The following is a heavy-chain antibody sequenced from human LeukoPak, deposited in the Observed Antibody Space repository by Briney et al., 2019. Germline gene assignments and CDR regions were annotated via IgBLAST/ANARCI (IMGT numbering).Heavy chain of an antibody. CDR1: GGSFSGYY. J-gene: IGHJ3*02. CDR3: ASRWFGEGDAFDI. D-gene: IGHD3-10*01. V-gene: IGHV4-34*01. CDR2: INHSGST. Sequence: SGTLSLTCAVYGGSFSGYYWSWIRQPPGKGLEWIGEINHSGSTNYNPSLKSRVTISVDTSKNQFSLKLSSVTAADTAVYYCASRWFGEGDAFDIWGQGTMVTVSS.